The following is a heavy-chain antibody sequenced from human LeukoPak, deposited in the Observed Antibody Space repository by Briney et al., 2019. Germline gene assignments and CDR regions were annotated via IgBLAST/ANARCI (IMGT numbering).Heavy chain of an antibody. J-gene: IGHJ4*02. CDR3: ATSYPGYSSSWKVPDY. CDR2: INPSGGST. CDR1: GYTFTIYY. V-gene: IGHV1-46*01. Sequence: GASVKVSCTASGYTFTIYYMHWVRQAPGQGVEWMGIINPSGGSTSYAQKFQGRVTMTRDTSTSTVYMELSSLRSEDTAVYYCATSYPGYSSSWKVPDYWGQGTLVTVSS. D-gene: IGHD6-13*01.